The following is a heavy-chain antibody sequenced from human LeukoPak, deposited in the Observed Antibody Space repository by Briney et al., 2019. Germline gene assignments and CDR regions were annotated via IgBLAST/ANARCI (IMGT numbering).Heavy chain of an antibody. CDR2: LYYNGNS. J-gene: IGHJ5*02. CDR1: GGSISSSSYY. V-gene: IGHV4-39*01. CDR3: ARRQQRYYYDSSGHFNWFDP. Sequence: SETLSLTCTVSGGSISSSSYYWGWIRQPPGKGLEWIGSLYYNGNSFYNPSLKSQVTISVNTFKNQFSLKLTSVTAADTAVYYCARRQQRYYYDSSGHFNWFDPWGQGTLVTVSS. D-gene: IGHD3-22*01.